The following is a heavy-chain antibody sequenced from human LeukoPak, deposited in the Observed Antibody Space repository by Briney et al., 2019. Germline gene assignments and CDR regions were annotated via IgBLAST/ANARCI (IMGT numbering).Heavy chain of an antibody. D-gene: IGHD6-13*01. Sequence: ASVKVSCKASGYTFTGYYMHWVRQAPGQGLEWMGWINPNSGGTNYAQKFQGRVTMTRDTSISTAYMELSRLRSDDTAVYYCARGPYGYSSSRGDYWGQGTLVTVSS. CDR2: INPNSGGT. V-gene: IGHV1-2*02. J-gene: IGHJ4*02. CDR3: ARGPYGYSSSRGDY. CDR1: GYTFTGYY.